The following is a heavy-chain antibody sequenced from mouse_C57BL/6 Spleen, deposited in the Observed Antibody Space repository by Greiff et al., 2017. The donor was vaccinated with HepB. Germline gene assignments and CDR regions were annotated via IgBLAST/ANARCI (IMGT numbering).Heavy chain of an antibody. D-gene: IGHD2-5*01. CDR1: GYTFTSYW. CDR2: IHPNSGST. J-gene: IGHJ3*01. Sequence: QVHVKQPGAELVKPGASVKLSCKASGYTFTSYWMHWVKQRPGQGLEWIGMIHPNSGSTNYNEKFKSKATLTVDKSSSTAYMQLSSLTSEDSAVYYCARRSNYEAWFAYWGQGTLVTVSA. V-gene: IGHV1-64*01. CDR3: ARRSNYEAWFAY.